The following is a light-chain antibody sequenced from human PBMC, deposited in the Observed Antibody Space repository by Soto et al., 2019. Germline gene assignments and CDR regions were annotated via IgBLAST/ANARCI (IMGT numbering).Light chain of an antibody. CDR3: QSYDHSLGASV. CDR1: SSNIGAGYD. J-gene: IGLJ2*01. CDR2: NNN. Sequence: QSVLAQPPSVSGAPGQRVTISCTESSSNIGAGYDVHWYQQFPGTAPKVLIFNNNNRPSGVPDRFSGSKSDTSASLAISGLLAEDEADYYCQSYDHSLGASVFGGGTKLTVL. V-gene: IGLV1-40*01.